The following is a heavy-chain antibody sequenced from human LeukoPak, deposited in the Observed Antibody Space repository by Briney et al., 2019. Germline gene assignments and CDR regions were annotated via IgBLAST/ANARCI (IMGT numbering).Heavy chain of an antibody. V-gene: IGHV3-30-3*01. CDR3: AKDERNWNYNLASQTYD. Sequence: QPGGSLRLSCAASGFTFSSYAMHWVRQAPGKGLGWVAVISYDGSNKYYADSVKGRFTISRDNSKNTLYLQMSSLRAEDTAVYYCAKDERNWNYNLASQTYDWGQGTLVTVSS. CDR2: ISYDGSNK. J-gene: IGHJ4*02. CDR1: GFTFSSYA. D-gene: IGHD1-7*01.